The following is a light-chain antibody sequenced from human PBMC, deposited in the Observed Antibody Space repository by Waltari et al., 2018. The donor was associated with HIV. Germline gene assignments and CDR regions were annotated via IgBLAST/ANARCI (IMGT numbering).Light chain of an antibody. CDR2: VAY. CDR3: QQTNSFPIT. V-gene: IGKV1D-12*01. CDR1: QGIANW. J-gene: IGKJ5*01. Sequence: DIQMTQFPSSVSASVGDRVTMTCRATQGIANWVAWYQQKPGKAPKLLIHVAYILQEGVPSRFSGRGSGTFFSLTINSLQPEDFATYYCQQTNSFPITFGQGTRLDSK.